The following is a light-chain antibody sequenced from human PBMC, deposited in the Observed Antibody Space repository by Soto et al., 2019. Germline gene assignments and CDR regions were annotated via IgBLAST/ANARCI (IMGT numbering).Light chain of an antibody. CDR1: QSVSSAY. Sequence: IVMTQSPDTLSVSPGERVTLSCRASQSVSSAYLAWYQQKRGQAPRLLIYGASNRATGIPDRFSGSGSGTDFTLTISRLEPEDFAVYYCQQYGSSPPSVTFGQGTRLE. V-gene: IGKV3-20*01. CDR3: QQYGSSPPSVT. CDR2: GAS. J-gene: IGKJ5*01.